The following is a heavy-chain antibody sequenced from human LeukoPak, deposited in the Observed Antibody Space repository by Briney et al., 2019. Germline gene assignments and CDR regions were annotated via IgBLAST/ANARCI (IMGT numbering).Heavy chain of an antibody. Sequence: GSLRLSCAASGFTFSSYAMHWVRQAPGKGLEWVAVITYDGSNKYYADSVKGRFTISRDNSKNTLYLQMNSLRAEDTAVYYCARGGGVVPTFDYWGQGTLVTVSS. J-gene: IGHJ4*02. CDR1: GFTFSSYA. CDR2: ITYDGSNK. V-gene: IGHV3-30-3*01. CDR3: ARGGGVVPTFDY. D-gene: IGHD2-2*01.